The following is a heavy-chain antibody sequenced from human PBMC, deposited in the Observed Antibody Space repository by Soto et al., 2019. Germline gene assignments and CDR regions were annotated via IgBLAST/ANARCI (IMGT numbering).Heavy chain of an antibody. V-gene: IGHV1-18*01. CDR3: ARGRTTVSRYDAFDI. CDR1: GYTFTSYG. CDR2: ISAYNGNT. D-gene: IGHD4-17*01. Sequence: QVQLVQSGAEVKKPGASVKVSCKASGYTFTSYGISWVRQAPGQGLEWMGWISAYNGNTNYAQNLHGRVTMTIDTSXXTVYMELRSLRSDDTAVYYCARGRTTVSRYDAFDIWGQGTMVTVSS. J-gene: IGHJ3*02.